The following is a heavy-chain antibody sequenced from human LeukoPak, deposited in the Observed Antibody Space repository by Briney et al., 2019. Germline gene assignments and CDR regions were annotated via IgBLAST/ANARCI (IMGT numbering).Heavy chain of an antibody. Sequence: SETLSLSCTVSGVAISSYYWSWIRQPPGKGLEWVWRIYTSGSTNYNPSLKSRVTMSVDTYKNQFSLKLSSVTAADTAVYYCERQGTTGDYWGQGTLVTVSS. CDR2: IYTSGST. J-gene: IGHJ4*02. D-gene: IGHD4-11*01. CDR1: GVAISSYY. V-gene: IGHV4-4*07. CDR3: ERQGTTGDY.